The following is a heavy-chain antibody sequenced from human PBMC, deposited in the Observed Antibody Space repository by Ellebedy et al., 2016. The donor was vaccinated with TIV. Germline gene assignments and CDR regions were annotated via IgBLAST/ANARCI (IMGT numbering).Heavy chain of an antibody. CDR1: GFAFRTFA. CDR3: AKDTDVSVRIRFDP. Sequence: PGGSLRLSCAASGFAFRTFAMSWVRQAPGKELEWVSTNTGIGGGDNTYYADSVRGRFTIPRDDSKNTVYLQMNSLRAEDTAVYYCAKDTDVSVRIRFDPWGQGTLVTVSS. D-gene: IGHD3-16*01. V-gene: IGHV3-23*01. CDR2: NTGIGGGDNT. J-gene: IGHJ5*02.